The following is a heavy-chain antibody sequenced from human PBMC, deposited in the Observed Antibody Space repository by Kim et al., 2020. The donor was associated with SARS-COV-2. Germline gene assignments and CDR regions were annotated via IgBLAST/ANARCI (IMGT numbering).Heavy chain of an antibody. V-gene: IGHV3-9*01. CDR2: ISWNSGYI. Sequence: GGSLRLSCAASGFTFDDYAMHWVRQAPGKGLEWVSGISWNSGYIGYADSVKGRFTISRDNAKNSLYLQMSSLRPEDTALYYCAKSRGYYYDSSGSYIDY. CDR1: GFTFDDYA. D-gene: IGHD3-22*01. CDR3: AKSRGYYYDSSGSYIDY. J-gene: IGHJ4*01.